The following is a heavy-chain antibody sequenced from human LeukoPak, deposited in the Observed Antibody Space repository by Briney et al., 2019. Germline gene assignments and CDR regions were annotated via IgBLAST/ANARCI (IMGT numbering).Heavy chain of an antibody. CDR3: AKDGSYYDYVWGSYGFDY. D-gene: IGHD3-16*01. CDR1: GFTVSSNY. J-gene: IGHJ4*02. CDR2: IYSGGST. Sequence: GGSLRLSCAASGFTVSSNYMSWVRQAPGKGLEWVSVIYSGGSTYYADSVKGRFTISRDNSKNTLYLQMNSLRAEDTAVYYCAKDGSYYDYVWGSYGFDYWGQGTLVTVSS. V-gene: IGHV3-53*01.